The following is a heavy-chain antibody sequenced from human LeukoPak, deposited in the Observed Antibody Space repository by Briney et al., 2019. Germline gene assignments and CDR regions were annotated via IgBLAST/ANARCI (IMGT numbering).Heavy chain of an antibody. CDR2: IWYDGSNK. CDR3: TTWVTVTSFDY. D-gene: IGHD4-11*01. J-gene: IGHJ4*02. V-gene: IGHV3-33*01. Sequence: GGSLRLSCAASGFTFSSYGMHWVRQAPGKGLEWVAVIWYDGSNKYYADSVKGRFTISRDNSKNTLYLQMNSLRAEDTAVYYCTTWVTVTSFDYWGQGTLVTVSS. CDR1: GFTFSSYG.